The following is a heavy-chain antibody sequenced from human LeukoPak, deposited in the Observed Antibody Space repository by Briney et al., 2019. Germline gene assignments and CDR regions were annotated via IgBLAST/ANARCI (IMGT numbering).Heavy chain of an antibody. Sequence: SVTVSFKASGGTFSSYAISWVRQAPGQGLEWMGGIIPIFGTANYAQKFQGRVTITTDESTSTAYMELSSLRSEDTAVYYCANEAAEWGKYNWFDPWGQGTLVTVSS. CDR1: GGTFSSYA. D-gene: IGHD7-27*01. J-gene: IGHJ5*02. V-gene: IGHV1-69*05. CDR3: ANEAAEWGKYNWFDP. CDR2: IIPIFGTA.